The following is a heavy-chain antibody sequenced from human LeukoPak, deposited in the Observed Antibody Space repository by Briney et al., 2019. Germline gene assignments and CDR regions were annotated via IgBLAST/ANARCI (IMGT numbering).Heavy chain of an antibody. CDR2: INPNSGGT. Sequence: ASVKVSCKASGYTFTGYYMHWVRQAPGQGLEWMGWINPNSGGTNYAQKFQGRVTMTRDTSISTAYMELSRLRSDDTAVYYCAREMEVDYYYHYMDVWGKGTTVTVSS. CDR3: AREMEVDYYYHYMDV. V-gene: IGHV1-2*02. CDR1: GYTFTGYY. J-gene: IGHJ6*03. D-gene: IGHD2-15*01.